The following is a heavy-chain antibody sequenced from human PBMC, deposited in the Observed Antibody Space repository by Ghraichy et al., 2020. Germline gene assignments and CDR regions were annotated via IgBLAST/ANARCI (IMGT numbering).Heavy chain of an antibody. V-gene: IGHV1-18*01. J-gene: IGHJ5*02. CDR3: ARAPLLGMATYNWFDP. Sequence: ASVKVSCKASAYTFTSYGISWVRQAPGQGLEWMGWISAYNGNTNYAQKLQGRVTMTTDTSTSTAYMELRSLRSDDTAVYFCARAPLLGMATYNWFDPWGQGTLVTVSS. CDR1: AYTFTSYG. CDR2: ISAYNGNT. D-gene: IGHD7-27*01.